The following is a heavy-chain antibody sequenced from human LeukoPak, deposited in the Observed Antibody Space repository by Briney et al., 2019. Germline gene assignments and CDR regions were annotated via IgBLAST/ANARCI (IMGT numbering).Heavy chain of an antibody. Sequence: PGGSLRLSCAASAFTFSTYWMHWVRQAPGKGLEWVANMNQDGSEKYYVDSAKGGFTISRDNAKNSLYLQMNSLRAEDTAVYYCASTEYYDILTGYSGPNAFDIWGQGTMVTVSS. V-gene: IGHV3-7*01. J-gene: IGHJ3*02. CDR3: ASTEYYDILTGYSGPNAFDI. D-gene: IGHD3-9*01. CDR1: AFTFSTYW. CDR2: MNQDGSEK.